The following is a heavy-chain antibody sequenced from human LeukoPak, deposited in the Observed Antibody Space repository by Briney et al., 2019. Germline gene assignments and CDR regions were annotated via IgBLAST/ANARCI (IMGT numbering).Heavy chain of an antibody. Sequence: GGSLRLSCAASGFTFSSYAMSWVRQAPGKGLEWVSAISGSGGSTYYRDSVKGRFTVFRDNSKNTLYLQMNSLRAEDTAVYYCAKSPAGSSWPSIDYWGQGTLVTVSS. CDR3: AKSPAGSSWPSIDY. CDR2: ISGSGGST. V-gene: IGHV3-23*01. D-gene: IGHD6-13*01. J-gene: IGHJ4*02. CDR1: GFTFSSYA.